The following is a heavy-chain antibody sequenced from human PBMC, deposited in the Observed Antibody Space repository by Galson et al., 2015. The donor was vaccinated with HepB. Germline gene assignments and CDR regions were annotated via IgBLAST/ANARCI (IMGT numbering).Heavy chain of an antibody. CDR1: GFTFSTYI. Sequence: SLRLSCAASGFTFSTYIMHWVRQAPGKGLEWVAVISYDESNKYYADSVKGRFTISRNNSNNTLYLQMNSLRAEGTAVYYCASPFYNYIWGSYRVLRGHYGMDVWGQGTAVTVSS. V-gene: IGHV3-30*04. D-gene: IGHD3-16*02. J-gene: IGHJ6*02. CDR3: ASPFYNYIWGSYRVLRGHYGMDV. CDR2: ISYDESNK.